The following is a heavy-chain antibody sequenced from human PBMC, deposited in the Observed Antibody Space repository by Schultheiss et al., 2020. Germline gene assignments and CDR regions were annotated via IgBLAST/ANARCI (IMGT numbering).Heavy chain of an antibody. J-gene: IGHJ6*02. CDR2: IYHSGST. V-gene: IGHV4-4*02. CDR3: ASDAPKGDFFGAYYYYGMDV. D-gene: IGHD3-16*01. Sequence: SETLSLTCAVSGGSISSSNWWSWVRQPPGKGLEWIGEIYHSGSTNYNPSLKSRVTISVDKSKNQFSLKLSSVTAADTAVYYCASDAPKGDFFGAYYYYGMDVWGQGTTVTVSS. CDR1: GGSISSSNW.